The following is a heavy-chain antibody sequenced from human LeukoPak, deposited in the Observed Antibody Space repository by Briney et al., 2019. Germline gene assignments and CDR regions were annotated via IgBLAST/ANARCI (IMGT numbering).Heavy chain of an antibody. V-gene: IGHV4-39*07. Sequence: SETLSLTCTVSGGSISSSSYYWGWIRQPPGKGLEWIGEIYHSGSTNYNPSLKSRVTISVDTSKNQFSLKLSSVTAADTAVYYCARRKNNHYYHRIDGRLDYWGQGTLVTVSS. CDR3: ARRKNNHYYHRIDGRLDY. CDR2: IYHSGST. CDR1: GGSISSSSYY. D-gene: IGHD3-22*01. J-gene: IGHJ4*02.